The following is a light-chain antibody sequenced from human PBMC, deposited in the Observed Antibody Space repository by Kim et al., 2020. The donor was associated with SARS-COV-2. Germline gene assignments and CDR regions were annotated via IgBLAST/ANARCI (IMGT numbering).Light chain of an antibody. V-gene: IGKV3-11*01. CDR2: DAS. CDR1: QSVGDH. J-gene: IGKJ4*01. Sequence: STLSLSPGERAICSCRASQSVGDHFAWYQQKPGRAPRLLIYDASNRATGIPDRFSASGSGTDFTLSINSLEPDDFAVYYCQHAGSFGGGTKVDIK. CDR3: QHAGS.